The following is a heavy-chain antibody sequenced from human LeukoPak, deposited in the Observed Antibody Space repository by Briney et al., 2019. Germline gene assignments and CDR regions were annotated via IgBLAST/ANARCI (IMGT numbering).Heavy chain of an antibody. CDR2: IYPGDSDT. J-gene: IGHJ5*02. CDR3: ARHLRLWQNWFDP. Sequence: PGESLKISCKCSGYSFSSYWIGWVRQMPGKGLEWMGIIYPGDSDTRYSPSFQGQVTISADKSISTAYLQWSSLKASDTAMYYCARHLRLWQNWFDPWGQGTLVTVSS. V-gene: IGHV5-51*01. CDR1: GYSFSSYW. D-gene: IGHD5-18*01.